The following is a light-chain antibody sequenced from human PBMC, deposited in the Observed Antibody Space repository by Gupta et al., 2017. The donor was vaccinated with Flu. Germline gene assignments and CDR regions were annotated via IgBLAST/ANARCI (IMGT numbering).Light chain of an antibody. V-gene: IGLV3-9*01. Sequence: VALGQTARLSCGGDNIGNKNVHWYYQKPGQVPVLVIYNDRFRPSGISERFSGSNSGNTAALTITRVQVGDECDYYCQVWDTNTVFGGGTKLT. J-gene: IGLJ2*01. CDR1: NIGNKN. CDR3: QVWDTNTV. CDR2: NDR.